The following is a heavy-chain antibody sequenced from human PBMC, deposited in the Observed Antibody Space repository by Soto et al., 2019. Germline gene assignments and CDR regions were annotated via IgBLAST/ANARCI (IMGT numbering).Heavy chain of an antibody. D-gene: IGHD6-19*01. V-gene: IGHV4-59*01. J-gene: IGHJ4*02. CDR2: IYYSGST. CDR1: GGPISSYY. CDR3: ARGSGGWPHRLDY. Sequence: QVQLQESGPGLVKPSETLSLNCTVSGGPISSYYWSWIRQSPGKGLEWIGYIYYSGSTNYNPSLKSRVTISVDTSKNQFSLELSSVTAADTAVYYCARGSGGWPHRLDYWGQGTLVTVSS.